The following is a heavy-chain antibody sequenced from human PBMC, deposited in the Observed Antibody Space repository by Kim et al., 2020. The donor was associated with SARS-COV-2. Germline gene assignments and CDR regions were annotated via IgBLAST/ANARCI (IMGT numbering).Heavy chain of an antibody. CDR1: GGSISSGGYF. CDR3: ARGPVADAFDI. D-gene: IGHD2-21*01. Sequence: SETLSLTCTVSGGSISSGGYFCSWIRQHPGKGLEWIGNIYYSGITYHNPALKGRVSISVDTSKNQFSLKLNSVTAADTAVYYCARGPVADAFDIWGQGT. J-gene: IGHJ3*02. V-gene: IGHV4-31*03. CDR2: IYYSGIT.